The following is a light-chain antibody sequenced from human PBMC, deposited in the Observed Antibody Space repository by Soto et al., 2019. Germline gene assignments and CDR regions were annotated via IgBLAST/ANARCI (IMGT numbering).Light chain of an antibody. CDR1: QSVSSSY. Sequence: EIVLTQSPGTLSLSPGERATLSCRASQSVSSSYLAWDQQKPGQAPRLLIYGASSRATGIPDRFSGSGSGTDFTLTISRLEPEDFAVYYCQQNGSSPLTFGPGTKVDIK. J-gene: IGKJ3*01. CDR2: GAS. CDR3: QQNGSSPLT. V-gene: IGKV3-20*01.